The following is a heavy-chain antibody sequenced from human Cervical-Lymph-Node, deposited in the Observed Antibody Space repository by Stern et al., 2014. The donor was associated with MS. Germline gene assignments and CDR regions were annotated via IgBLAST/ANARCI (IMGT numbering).Heavy chain of an antibody. Sequence: EVQLVESGGGLVKPGGSLRLSCAASGLTFSSYAMNWVRQAPVKGLECITYISYSSSTIYYADTVKFRFTISRDNAKHSLYLEMNSLRDEDTALYYCARGRYAYNLHWGQGTLVTVSS. CDR1: GLTFSSYA. CDR3: ARGRYAYNLH. D-gene: IGHD5-24*01. CDR2: ISYSSSTI. J-gene: IGHJ4*02. V-gene: IGHV3-48*02.